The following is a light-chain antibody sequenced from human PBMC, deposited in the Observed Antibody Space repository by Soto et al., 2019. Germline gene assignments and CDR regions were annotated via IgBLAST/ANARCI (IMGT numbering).Light chain of an antibody. Sequence: IVMTQSPATRSMSLGEGATLSCRASQSLNRDLAWYQQRPGQAPRLLIHDASHRAAGIPARFSGSGFGTDFTLTISSLEPEDAAVYYCQQRSNWPPITFGQGTRLE. V-gene: IGKV3-11*01. CDR1: QSLNRD. CDR2: DAS. CDR3: QQRSNWPPIT. J-gene: IGKJ5*01.